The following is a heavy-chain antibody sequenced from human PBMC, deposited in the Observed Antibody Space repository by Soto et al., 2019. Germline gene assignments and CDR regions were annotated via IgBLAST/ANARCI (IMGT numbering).Heavy chain of an antibody. Sequence: SLRLSCAASGFSFDGYAMNWVRQPPGKGLEWVSGISWNSGNMDYADSVKGRFTISRDNAKNSLYLQMNSLRAEDTALYYCVKASTYSSSQGWFDPWGQGTMVTVS. V-gene: IGHV3-9*01. CDR2: ISWNSGNM. J-gene: IGHJ5*02. CDR1: GFSFDGYA. CDR3: VKASTYSSSQGWFDP. D-gene: IGHD6-6*01.